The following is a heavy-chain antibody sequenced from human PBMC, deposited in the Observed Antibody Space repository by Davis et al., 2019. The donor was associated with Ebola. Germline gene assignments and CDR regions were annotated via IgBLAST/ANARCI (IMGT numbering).Heavy chain of an antibody. D-gene: IGHD4-23*01. CDR1: GDSISNYY. Sequence: PSETLSLTCIVSGDSISNYYWSWIRQTAGKRLEYIGRIYISGSTNYNPSLKSRISMSVDTSRNQFSLRLTSLTAADTAVYYCTKVRQTTVVTADHTSYYNYMDVWGQGTTVTVSS. V-gene: IGHV4-4*07. CDR3: TKVRQTTVVTADHTSYYNYMDV. CDR2: IYISGST. J-gene: IGHJ6*03.